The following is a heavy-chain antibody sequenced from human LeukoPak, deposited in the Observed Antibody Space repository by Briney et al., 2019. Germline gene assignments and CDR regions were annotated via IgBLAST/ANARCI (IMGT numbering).Heavy chain of an antibody. V-gene: IGHV3-48*01. D-gene: IGHD3-10*01. CDR2: ISSSSSTI. Sequence: GGSLRLSCAASGFTFSSYSMNWVRQAPGKGLEWVSYISSSSSTIYYADSVKGRFTISRDNAKNSLYLQMNSLRAEDTAVYYCARAQTMVRGVVDAFDIWGQGTMVTVSS. CDR3: ARAQTMVRGVVDAFDI. J-gene: IGHJ3*02. CDR1: GFTFSSYS.